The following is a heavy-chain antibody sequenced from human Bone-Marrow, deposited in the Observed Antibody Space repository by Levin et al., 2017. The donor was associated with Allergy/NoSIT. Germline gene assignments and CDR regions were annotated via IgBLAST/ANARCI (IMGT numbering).Heavy chain of an antibody. CDR1: GSSINSAYN. CDR2: ISHSGTT. J-gene: IGHJ5*02. D-gene: IGHD4-17*01. V-gene: IGHV4-38-2*02. CDR3: ARVSGGSGDNHGDYIGWIDP. Sequence: PSETLSLTCTVSGSSINSAYNWGWIRKPPGKGLESIGRISHSGTTHYNPSLKSRVTISPDMSKNQFSLKLTSVTAADTAIYYCARVSGGSGDNHGDYIGWIDPWGRGILVTVSP.